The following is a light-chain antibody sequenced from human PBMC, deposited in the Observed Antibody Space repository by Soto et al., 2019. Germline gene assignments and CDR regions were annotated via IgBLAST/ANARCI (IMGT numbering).Light chain of an antibody. CDR2: GAS. Sequence: EIVLTQSPATLSLSPGERVTLSCRASQSVSSNVAWYQQKPGQAPRLLFYGASTRATSIPARFSGSGSGTEFTLTISSLQSEDFAVYYCQQYNNWPPWTFGQGTKVDIK. CDR3: QQYNNWPPWT. V-gene: IGKV3-15*01. J-gene: IGKJ1*01. CDR1: QSVSSN.